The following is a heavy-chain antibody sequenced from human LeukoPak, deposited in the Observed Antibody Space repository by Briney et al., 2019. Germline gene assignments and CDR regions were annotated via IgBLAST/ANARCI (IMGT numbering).Heavy chain of an antibody. CDR1: GFTFSSYW. CDR2: IKQDGSEK. Sequence: PGGSLRLSCAASGFTFSSYWMSWVRQAPGKGLEWVANIKQDGSEKYYVDAVKGRFTISRDNAKNSVYLQMNSLRAEDTALYYCARDGRLARGAFDIWGQGTMVTVSS. CDR3: ARDGRLARGAFDI. V-gene: IGHV3-7*03. J-gene: IGHJ3*02. D-gene: IGHD6-19*01.